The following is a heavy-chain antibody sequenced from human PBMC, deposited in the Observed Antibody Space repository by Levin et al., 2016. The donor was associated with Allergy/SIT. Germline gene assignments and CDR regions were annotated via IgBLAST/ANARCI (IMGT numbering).Heavy chain of an antibody. V-gene: IGHV5-51*01. CDR1: GYAFSTNL. J-gene: IGHJ4*02. Sequence: GESLKISCKASGYAFSTNLIGWVRQMPGKGLEWMGSIYPSDSDSRYSPSFQGQVTFLVDKSISTAFLQWSSLKASDTAMYYCVRRGHNSGWFELDYWGQGTLVTVSS. D-gene: IGHD6-19*01. CDR2: IYPSDSDS. CDR3: VRRGHNSGWFELDY.